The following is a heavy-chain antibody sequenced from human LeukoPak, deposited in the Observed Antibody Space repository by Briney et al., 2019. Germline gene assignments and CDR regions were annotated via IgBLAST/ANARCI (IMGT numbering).Heavy chain of an antibody. CDR1: GFTVSSNY. V-gene: IGHV3-53*01. D-gene: IGHD6-19*01. J-gene: IGHJ4*02. Sequence: PGGSLRLSCAASGFTVSSNYMSWVRQAPGKGLEWVSVIYSGGSTYYADSVKGRFTISRDNSKNTLYLQMNSLRAEDTAVYYCARESGYSSGWYEGCFDYWGQGTLVTVSS. CDR2: IYSGGST. CDR3: ARESGYSSGWYEGCFDY.